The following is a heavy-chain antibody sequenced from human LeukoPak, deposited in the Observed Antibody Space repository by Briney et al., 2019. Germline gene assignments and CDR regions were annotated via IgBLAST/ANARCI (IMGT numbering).Heavy chain of an antibody. D-gene: IGHD4-17*01. J-gene: IGHJ4*02. Sequence: PGGSLSLSCAAPGFTFSSYWMSWVRQAPGKGLEWVANIKQDGSEKYYVDSVKGRFTISRDNAKNSLYLQMNSLRAEDTAVYYCASDGDYGEGNYWGQGTLVTVSS. V-gene: IGHV3-7*01. CDR1: GFTFSSYW. CDR3: ASDGDYGEGNY. CDR2: IKQDGSEK.